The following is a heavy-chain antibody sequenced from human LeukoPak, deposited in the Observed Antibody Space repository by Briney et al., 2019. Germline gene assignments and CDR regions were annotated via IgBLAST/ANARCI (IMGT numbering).Heavy chain of an antibody. CDR2: IWYDGSNK. V-gene: IGHV3-33*01. D-gene: IGHD2/OR15-2a*01. Sequence: GRSLRLSCAASGFTFSSYGMHWVRQAPGKGLEWVAVIWYDGSNKYYADSVKGRFTISRDNAKNSLYLQMNSLRAEDTAVYYCARVDIERNKDQTDYWGQGTLVTVSS. J-gene: IGHJ4*02. CDR3: ARVDIERNKDQTDY. CDR1: GFTFSSYG.